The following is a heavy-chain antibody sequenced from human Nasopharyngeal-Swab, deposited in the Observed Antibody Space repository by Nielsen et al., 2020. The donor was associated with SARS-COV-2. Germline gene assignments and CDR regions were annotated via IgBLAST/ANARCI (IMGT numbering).Heavy chain of an antibody. Sequence: SETLSLTCAVYDGSFSGYYWSWIRQPPGKGLEWIGEINHSGSTNYNPSLKSRVTISVDTSKNQFSLKLSSVTAADTAVYYCARGGSSSWYGYYYYGMDVWGQGTTVTVSS. V-gene: IGHV4-34*01. CDR1: DGSFSGYY. CDR3: ARGGSSSWYGYYYYGMDV. CDR2: INHSGST. D-gene: IGHD6-13*01. J-gene: IGHJ6*02.